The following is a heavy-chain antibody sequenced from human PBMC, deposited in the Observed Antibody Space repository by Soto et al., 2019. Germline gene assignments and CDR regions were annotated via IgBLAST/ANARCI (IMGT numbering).Heavy chain of an antibody. CDR3: VKDSYADFHRVLSTAEYFFDY. V-gene: IGHV3-9*01. Sequence: LRLSCTASGFTFDDYAMHWVRQGPGRGLEWVSGITWNSGKIAYADSVKGRFTIARDDDNNSLYLQMNSLRPEDTALYYCVKDSYADFHRVLSTAEYFFDYWXHGTLVTVSS. J-gene: IGHJ4*01. CDR1: GFTFDDYA. D-gene: IGHD2-15*01. CDR2: ITWNSGKI.